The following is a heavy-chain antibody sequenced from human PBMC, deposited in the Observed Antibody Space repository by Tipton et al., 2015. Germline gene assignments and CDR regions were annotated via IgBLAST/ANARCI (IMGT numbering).Heavy chain of an antibody. CDR3: ARGALTMIVVPAY. Sequence: QSGAEVKKPGESLKISCKGSGYSFTSYWIGWVRQMPGKGLELMGIIYPGDSETTYSPSFQGQVTISADKSISTAYLQWSSLKASDTAMYYCARGALTMIVVPAYWGQGTLVTVSS. J-gene: IGHJ4*02. CDR2: IYPGDSET. V-gene: IGHV5-51*01. CDR1: GYSFTSYW. D-gene: IGHD3-22*01.